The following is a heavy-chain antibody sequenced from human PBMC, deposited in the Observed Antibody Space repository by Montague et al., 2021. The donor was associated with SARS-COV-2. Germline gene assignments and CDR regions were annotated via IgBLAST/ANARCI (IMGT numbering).Heavy chain of an antibody. CDR1: GDSISRSHYF. D-gene: IGHD1/OR15-1a*01. V-gene: IGHV4-39*02. J-gene: IGHJ3*02. CDR3: ARWGLNNAFDI. Sequence: SETLSLTCSVSGDSISRSHYFWAWIRQPPGMGLEWIGSIYFTGKTYYHPSLKSRVTISIDTSTNHFSLRLSSVTAADSAVFYCARWGLNNAFDIWGLGTMITISS. CDR2: IYFTGKT.